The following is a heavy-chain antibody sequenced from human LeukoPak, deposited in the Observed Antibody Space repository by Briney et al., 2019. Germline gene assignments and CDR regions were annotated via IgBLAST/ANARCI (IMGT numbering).Heavy chain of an antibody. Sequence: WETLSLTCAVYGGSFSGYYWSWIRQPPGRGLEWIGEINHSGSTNYNPSLKSRVTISVDTSKNQFSLKLSSVTAADTAVYYCAREEDYWGQGTLVTVS. CDR1: GGSFSGYY. CDR3: AREEDY. J-gene: IGHJ4*02. V-gene: IGHV4-34*01. CDR2: INHSGST.